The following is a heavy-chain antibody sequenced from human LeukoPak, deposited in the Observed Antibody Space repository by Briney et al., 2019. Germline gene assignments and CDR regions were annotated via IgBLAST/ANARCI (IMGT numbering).Heavy chain of an antibody. CDR3: ASDAYNGWGLVY. CDR1: GFTSSSYW. V-gene: IGHV3-74*01. Sequence: GGSLRLSCAASGFTSSSYWMHWVRHAPGKGLVWVSRISSDGSSTNYADSVKGQFTISRDNAKNTLYLQMNSLRAEDTAVYYCASDAYNGWGLVYWGQGTLVTVSS. J-gene: IGHJ4*02. D-gene: IGHD5-24*01. CDR2: ISSDGSST.